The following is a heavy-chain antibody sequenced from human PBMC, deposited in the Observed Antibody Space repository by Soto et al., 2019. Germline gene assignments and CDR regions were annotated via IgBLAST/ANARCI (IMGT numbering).Heavy chain of an antibody. Sequence: EVQLLESGGSLVQPGGSLRLSCAVSGFTFRSYAMSWVRQAPGRGLEWVSSITGSGGSTYYADSVKGRFTISRDNSKNTLYLQMNSLRAEDTAVYHCANDRTYDSGYYFDYWGQGTLVTVSS. D-gene: IGHD3-10*01. CDR2: ITGSGGST. CDR1: GFTFRSYA. V-gene: IGHV3-23*01. CDR3: ANDRTYDSGYYFDY. J-gene: IGHJ4*02.